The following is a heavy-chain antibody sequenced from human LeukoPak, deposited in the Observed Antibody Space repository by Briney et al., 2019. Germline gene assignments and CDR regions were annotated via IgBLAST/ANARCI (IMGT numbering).Heavy chain of an antibody. Sequence: SETLSLTCAVYGGSFSGYYWSWIRQPPGKGLEWIGGINHSRTTNYNPSLKSRVTISVDTSKNQFSLKLSSVTAADTAVYYCARDVDATSGWFDPWGQGTLVTVSS. CDR3: ARDVDATSGWFDP. V-gene: IGHV4-34*01. CDR2: INHSRTT. J-gene: IGHJ5*02. D-gene: IGHD2-15*01. CDR1: GGSFSGYY.